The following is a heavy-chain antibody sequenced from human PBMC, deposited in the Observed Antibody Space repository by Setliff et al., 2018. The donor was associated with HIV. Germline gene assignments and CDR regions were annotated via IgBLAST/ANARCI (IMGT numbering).Heavy chain of an antibody. V-gene: IGHV5-51*01. CDR3: AIPHSSGWFGRDY. J-gene: IGHJ4*02. Sequence: PGESPKISCKGSGYSFTSYWIGWVRQMPGKGLEWMGIIYPGDSDTRYSPSFQGQVTISADKSISTAYLQWSSLKASDTAMYYCAIPHSSGWFGRDYWGQGTLVTVSS. D-gene: IGHD6-19*01. CDR2: IYPGDSDT. CDR1: GYSFTSYW.